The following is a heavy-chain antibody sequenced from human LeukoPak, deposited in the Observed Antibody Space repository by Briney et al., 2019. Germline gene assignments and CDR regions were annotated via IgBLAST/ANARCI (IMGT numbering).Heavy chain of an antibody. CDR2: MNPNSGNT. J-gene: IGHJ4*02. CDR3: ATGASSSAFDY. V-gene: IGHV1-8*01. CDR1: GYTFTSYH. D-gene: IGHD6-6*01. Sequence: ASVKVSCKSSGYTFTSYHINWVRQATGQGLEWMGWMNPNSGNTGYAQKFQGRVTMTRNTSTRTAYTELSSLRSEDTAVYYCATGASSSAFDYWGQGTLVTVSS.